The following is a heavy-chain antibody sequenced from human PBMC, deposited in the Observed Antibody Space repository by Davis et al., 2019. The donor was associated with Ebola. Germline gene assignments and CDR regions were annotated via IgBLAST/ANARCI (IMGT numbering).Heavy chain of an antibody. CDR1: GGSISSSNW. D-gene: IGHD3-22*01. CDR3: ARGGAYYYDSSGSRNDY. J-gene: IGHJ4*02. CDR2: IYHSGST. V-gene: IGHV4-4*02. Sequence: MPSETLSLTCAVSGGSISSSNWWSWVRQPPGKGLEWIGEIYHSGSTNYNPSLKSRVTISVDTSKNQFSLKLSSVTAADTAVYYCARGGAYYYDSSGSRNDYWGQGTLVTVSS.